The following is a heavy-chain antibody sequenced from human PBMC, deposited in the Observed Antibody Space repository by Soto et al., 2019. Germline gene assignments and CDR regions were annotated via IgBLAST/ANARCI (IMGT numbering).Heavy chain of an antibody. D-gene: IGHD2-15*01. V-gene: IGHV1-46*01. CDR2: INPGGGT. CDR3: ARDLGGWPDY. J-gene: IGHJ4*02. CDR1: GYTFTSYY. Sequence: ASVKVSCKASGYTFTSYYVHWVRQAPGQGLEWMGIINPGGGTSYAQKFQGRVTITRDTSASTAYMELSSLRSEDTAVYYCARDLGGWPDYWGQGTLVTVSS.